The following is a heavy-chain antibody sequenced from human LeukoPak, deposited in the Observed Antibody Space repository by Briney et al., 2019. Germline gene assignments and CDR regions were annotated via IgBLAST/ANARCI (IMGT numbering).Heavy chain of an antibody. Sequence: GGSLRLSCAASGFTFSSYEMNWVRQAPGKGLEWVSYISSSGSTIYYADSVKGRFTISRDNAKNSLYLQMNSLRAEDTAVYYCARDRSIAARWDYWGQGTLVTVSS. CDR3: ARDRSIAARWDY. CDR1: GFTFSSYE. D-gene: IGHD6-6*01. CDR2: ISSSGSTI. J-gene: IGHJ4*02. V-gene: IGHV3-48*03.